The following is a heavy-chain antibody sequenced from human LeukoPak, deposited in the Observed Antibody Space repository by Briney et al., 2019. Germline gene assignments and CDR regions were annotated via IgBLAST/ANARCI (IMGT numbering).Heavy chain of an antibody. Sequence: ASVKVSCKASGYTFTSFDFSWVRQAPGQGLEWMGWISAYNGNTNYAQKLQGRVTMTTDTSTSTAYMELRSLRSDDTAVYYCAREGWGIAAAGRDFDYWGQGTLVTVSS. CDR1: GYTFTSFD. D-gene: IGHD6-13*01. CDR2: ISAYNGNT. CDR3: AREGWGIAAAGRDFDY. J-gene: IGHJ4*02. V-gene: IGHV1-18*01.